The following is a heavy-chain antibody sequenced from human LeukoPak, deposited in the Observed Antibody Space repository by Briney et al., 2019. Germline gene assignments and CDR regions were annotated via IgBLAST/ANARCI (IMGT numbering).Heavy chain of an antibody. CDR3: AKAATFYYGSDL. V-gene: IGHV3-23*01. J-gene: IGHJ4*02. CDR2: IGALGGST. Sequence: PGGSLRLTCEASGFTFSRFAMTWVRQAPGKGLEWVSTIGALGGSTNYAASVKGRFTISRDNSKDTLYLQMNNLRAEDTAVYYCAKAATFYYGSDLWGQGILVAVSS. CDR1: GFTFSRFA. D-gene: IGHD3-10*01.